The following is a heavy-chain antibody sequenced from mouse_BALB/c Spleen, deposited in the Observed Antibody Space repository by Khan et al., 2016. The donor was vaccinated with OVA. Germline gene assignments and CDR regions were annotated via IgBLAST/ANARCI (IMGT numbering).Heavy chain of an antibody. CDR3: VRDGADHRNDGWFAY. Sequence: QVQLQQSGAELARPGASVKMSCKASGYTFTSYTIHWIKKRSGQGLEWIGYINPSNGYTNYNQKFKDKATLTTDKSSTTAYLQLSSLTSDDSAVYNCVRDGADHRNDGWFAYWGQGTLVTVSA. V-gene: IGHV1-4*01. D-gene: IGHD2-14*01. CDR2: INPSNGYT. J-gene: IGHJ3*01. CDR1: GYTFTSYT.